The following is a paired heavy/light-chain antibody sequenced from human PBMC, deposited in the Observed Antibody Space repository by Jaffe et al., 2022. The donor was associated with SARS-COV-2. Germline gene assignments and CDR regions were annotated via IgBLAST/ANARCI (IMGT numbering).Light chain of an antibody. J-gene: IGKJ4*01. V-gene: IGKV3-11*01. CDR1: QSVNSY. CDR3: QHRISWPLT. Sequence: EIVLTQSPATLSLSPGERATLSCRASQSVNSYLAWYQQKPGQAPRLLIYDASNRATGIPARFSGSGSGTDFTLTISSLEPEDFAVYYCQHRISWPLTFGGGTKVEIK. CDR2: DAS.
Heavy chain of an antibody. CDR2: LSVRTGGT. D-gene: IGHD5-12*01. CDR1: GFTFSMYD. CDR3: AREGYNYWYFDL. J-gene: IGHJ2*01. Sequence: EVQLLESGGGLVQPGGSLRLSCAASGFTFSMYDMTWVRQTPGKGLEWVSALSVRTGGTTYADSVKGRFTVSRDNSRNTVYLQMNSVRADDTALYYCAREGYNYWYFDLWGRGTLVTVSS. V-gene: IGHV3-23*01.